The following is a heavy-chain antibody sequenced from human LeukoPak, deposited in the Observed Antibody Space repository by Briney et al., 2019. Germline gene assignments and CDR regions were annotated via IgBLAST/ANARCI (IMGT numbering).Heavy chain of an antibody. J-gene: IGHJ4*02. V-gene: IGHV4-38-2*02. CDR1: GYSISSGYY. CDR2: IYHSGST. D-gene: IGHD6-6*01. CDR3: ARENSKYSSSGTFVY. Sequence: PSETLSLTCTVSGYSISSGYYWGWIRQPPGKGLEWIGSIYHSGSTYYNPSLKSRVTISVDTSKNQFSLKLSSVTAADTAVYYCARENSKYSSSGTFVYWGQGTLVTVSS.